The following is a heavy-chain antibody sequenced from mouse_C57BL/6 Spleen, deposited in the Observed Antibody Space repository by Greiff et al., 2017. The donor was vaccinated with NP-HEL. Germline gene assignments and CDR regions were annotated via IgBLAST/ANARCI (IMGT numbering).Heavy chain of an antibody. J-gene: IGHJ3*01. Sequence: VQLQQSGAELVRPGASVTLSCKASGYTFTDYEMHWVKQTPVHGLEWIGAIDPETGGTAYNQKFKGKAILTADKSSSTAYMELRSLTSEDSAVYNCTRKGGYDRFAYWGQGTLVTVSA. CDR1: GYTFTDYE. V-gene: IGHV1-15*01. D-gene: IGHD2-2*01. CDR2: IDPETGGT. CDR3: TRKGGYDRFAY.